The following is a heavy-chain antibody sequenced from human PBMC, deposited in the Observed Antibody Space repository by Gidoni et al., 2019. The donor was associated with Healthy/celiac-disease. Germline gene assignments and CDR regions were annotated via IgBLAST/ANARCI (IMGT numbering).Heavy chain of an antibody. CDR2: MSGSGGRT. J-gene: IGHJ4*02. Sequence: EVQLLESGGGLVPPVGSLSLSCAASGFPFSRYALHWVRKAPGKGLVWVSDMSGSGGRTYYADSVKGRFTISRDNSKNTLYLQMNSLRAEDTAVYYCAKGAGQLLFSMITFGGENDYWGQGTLVTVSS. D-gene: IGHD3-16*01. CDR3: AKGAGQLLFSMITFGGENDY. V-gene: IGHV3-23*01. CDR1: GFPFSRYA.